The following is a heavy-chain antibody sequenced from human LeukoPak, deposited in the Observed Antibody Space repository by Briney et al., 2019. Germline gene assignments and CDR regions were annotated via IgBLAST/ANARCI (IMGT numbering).Heavy chain of an antibody. J-gene: IGHJ4*02. CDR2: IYSGGST. Sequence: GGSPRGPWGDFGVNGKSKQLGGGRLVPGKGVEGGSVIYSGGSTYYADSVKGRFTISRDNSKNTLYLQMNSLRAEDTAVYYCARVLVGATSRHFDYWGQGTLVTVSS. D-gene: IGHD1-26*01. CDR3: ARVLVGATSRHFDY. CDR1: GVNGKSKQ. V-gene: IGHV3-53*01.